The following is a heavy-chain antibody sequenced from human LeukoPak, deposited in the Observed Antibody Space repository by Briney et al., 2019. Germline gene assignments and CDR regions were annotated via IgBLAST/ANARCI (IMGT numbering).Heavy chain of an antibody. CDR2: VFPIFGIT. V-gene: IGHV1-69*13. D-gene: IGHD4-11*01. CDR3: ARVTERDSNLYGMDV. Sequence: SVKVSCKVSGGTFSSYPISWVRQAPGQGLEWMGGVFPIFGITNYAQKFQGRVSITADESTSTAFMELSSLRSEDTAVYYCARVTERDSNLYGMDVWGQGTTVTVSS. J-gene: IGHJ6*02. CDR1: GGTFSSYP.